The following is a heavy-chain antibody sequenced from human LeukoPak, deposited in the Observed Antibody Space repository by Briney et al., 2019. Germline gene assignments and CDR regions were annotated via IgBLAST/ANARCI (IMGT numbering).Heavy chain of an antibody. CDR3: AKLPWGDHDLFDY. CDR1: GFTFSSYG. CDR2: ISYDGSNK. J-gene: IGHJ4*02. Sequence: GRSLRLSCAASGFTFSSYGMHWVRQAPGKGLEWGAVISYDGSNKYYADSVKGRFTISRDNSKNTLYLQMNSLRAEDTAVYYCAKLPWGDHDLFDYWGQGTLVTVSS. D-gene: IGHD2-21*02. V-gene: IGHV3-30*18.